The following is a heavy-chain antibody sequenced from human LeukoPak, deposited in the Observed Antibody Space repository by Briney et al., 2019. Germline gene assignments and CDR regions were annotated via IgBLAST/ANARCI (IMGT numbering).Heavy chain of an antibody. D-gene: IGHD5-12*01. CDR1: GFTFSSYS. CDR2: ISSSSSTI. J-gene: IGHJ3*02. Sequence: PGGSLRLSCAASGFTFSSYSMNWVRQAPGKGLEWVSYISSSSSTIYYADSVKGRFTISRDNAKNSLYLQMNSLRAEDTAVYYCAREVATIGSQRLDAFDIWGQGTMVTVSS. V-gene: IGHV3-48*04. CDR3: AREVATIGSQRLDAFDI.